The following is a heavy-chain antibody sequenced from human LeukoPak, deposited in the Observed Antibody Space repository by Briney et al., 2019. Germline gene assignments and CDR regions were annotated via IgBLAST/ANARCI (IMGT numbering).Heavy chain of an antibody. D-gene: IGHD6-13*01. J-gene: IGHJ4*02. CDR3: ARGEAADCPEYYFDY. CDR1: GGSISSGGYS. CDR2: IYHSGST. Sequence: KPSETLSLTCAVSGGSISSGGYSWSWIRQPPGKGLEWIGYIYHSGSTYYNPSLKSRVTISVDRSKNQFSLKLSSVTAADTAVYYCARGEAADCPEYYFDYWGQGTLVTVSS. V-gene: IGHV4-30-2*01.